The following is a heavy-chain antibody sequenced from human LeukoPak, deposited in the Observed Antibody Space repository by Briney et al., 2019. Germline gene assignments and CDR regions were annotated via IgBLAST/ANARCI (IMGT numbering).Heavy chain of an antibody. CDR2: ISTAGDT. D-gene: IGHD7-27*01. Sequence: GGSLRLSCAVSGFNFSSNDMHWARQPTGKGLEWVSGISTAGDTYYPDSAKGRFTISRKNTKSSFYLQMNSMRAADTTAYYCASGERGFDYWGQGTLVTVSS. CDR3: ASGERGFDY. V-gene: IGHV3-13*01. CDR1: GFNFSSND. J-gene: IGHJ4*02.